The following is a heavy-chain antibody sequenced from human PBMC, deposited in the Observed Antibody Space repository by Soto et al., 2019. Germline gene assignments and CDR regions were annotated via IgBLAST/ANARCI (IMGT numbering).Heavy chain of an antibody. CDR2: IWYDGSNK. Sequence: PGGSLRLSCAASGFIFSSYGIHWVRQAPGKGLEWVAVIWYDGSNKYYADSVKGRFTISRDNSKNTLYLQMNSLRVDDTAVYYCARRVRDPFDYWGQGTLVTVSS. J-gene: IGHJ4*02. V-gene: IGHV3-33*01. CDR1: GFIFSSYG. D-gene: IGHD2-21*02. CDR3: ARRVRDPFDY.